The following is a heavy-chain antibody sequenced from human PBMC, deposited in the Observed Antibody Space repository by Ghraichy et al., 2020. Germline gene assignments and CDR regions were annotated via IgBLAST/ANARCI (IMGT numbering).Heavy chain of an antibody. Sequence: SETLSLTCTVSGGSISSYYWSWIRQPPGKGLEWIGYIYYSGSTNYNPSLKSRVTISVDTSKNQFSLKLSSVTAADTAVYYCARLFSAENFFQHWGQGTLVTVSS. CDR2: IYYSGST. D-gene: IGHD1-7*01. CDR1: GGSISSYY. J-gene: IGHJ1*01. V-gene: IGHV4-59*08. CDR3: ARLFSAENFFQH.